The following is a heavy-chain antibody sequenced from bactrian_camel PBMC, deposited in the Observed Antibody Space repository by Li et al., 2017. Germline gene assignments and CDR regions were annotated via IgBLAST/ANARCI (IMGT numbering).Heavy chain of an antibody. Sequence: HVQLVESGGGSVQAGGSLRLSCAASGDTWLVSNCMGWFRQAHGDGCELVSTISSERSTYYADSVKGRFTISQDNAKNTVYLQMNSLKPEDTATYYCAAGRSEWRYSVRLCVEHPAVDDLNYWGQGTQVTVS. J-gene: IGHJ4*01. V-gene: IGHV3S55*01. D-gene: IGHD5*01. CDR1: GDTWLVSNC. CDR3: AAGRSEWRYSVRLCVEHPAVDDLNY. CDR2: ISSERST.